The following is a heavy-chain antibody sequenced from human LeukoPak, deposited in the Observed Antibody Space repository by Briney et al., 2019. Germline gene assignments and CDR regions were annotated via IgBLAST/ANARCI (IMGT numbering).Heavy chain of an antibody. V-gene: IGHV3-23*01. J-gene: IGHJ1*01. CDR3: AKAAGILFHFQH. Sequence: GGSLRLSCAASGFTFSSYAMSWVRQAPGKGLEWVSAISGSGGSTYYAGSVKGRFTISRDNSKNTLYLQMYSLRAEDTAVYYCAKAAGILFHFQHWGQGTLVTVSS. CDR2: ISGSGGST. D-gene: IGHD6-13*01. CDR1: GFTFSSYA.